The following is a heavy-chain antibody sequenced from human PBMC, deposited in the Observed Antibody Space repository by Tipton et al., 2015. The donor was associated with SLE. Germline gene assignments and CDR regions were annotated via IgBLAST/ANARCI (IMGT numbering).Heavy chain of an antibody. Sequence: TLSLTCAVSGGSISSGGYSWSWIRQPPGKGLEWVGFIYHSGSTYYNPSLKSQVSISVDRSKNHLTLMLTSVTAADTAVYYCARSSGDSLYYFNYWGQGALVTVSS. CDR2: IYHSGST. V-gene: IGHV4-30-2*01. CDR3: ARSSGDSLYYFNY. J-gene: IGHJ4*02. CDR1: GGSISSGGYS. D-gene: IGHD2-15*01.